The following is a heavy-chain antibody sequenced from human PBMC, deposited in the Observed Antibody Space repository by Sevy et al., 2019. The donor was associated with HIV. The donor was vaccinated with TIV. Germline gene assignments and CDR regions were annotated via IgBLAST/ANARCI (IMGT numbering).Heavy chain of an antibody. CDR3: TRDHYGSSWFASRVMDV. CDR2: ISSSSSYI. CDR1: GFTFRSYN. D-gene: IGHD6-13*01. V-gene: IGHV3-21*01. Sequence: GGSLRLSCAASGFTFRSYNMNWVRQAPGKGLEWVSSISSSSSYIYYADSVSGRFTISRDNAKSSLYLQMNSLRAEDTALYYCTRDHYGSSWFASRVMDVWGQGTTVTVSS. J-gene: IGHJ6*02.